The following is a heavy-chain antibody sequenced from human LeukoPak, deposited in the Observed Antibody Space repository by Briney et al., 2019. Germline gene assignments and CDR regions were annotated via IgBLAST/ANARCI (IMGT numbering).Heavy chain of an antibody. D-gene: IGHD7-27*01. CDR2: ITGGGENT. J-gene: IGHJ4*02. CDR1: GFIFNTNS. CDR3: SWGVNWGLDY. Sequence: PGGSLRLSCAVSGFIFNTNSMNWVRQGPGKGLEWVATITGGGENTYYADSVKGRFTISRDNSKNNVYLHMHSLRVEDEAVYYCSWGVNWGLDYWGQGTLVTVSS. V-gene: IGHV3-23*01.